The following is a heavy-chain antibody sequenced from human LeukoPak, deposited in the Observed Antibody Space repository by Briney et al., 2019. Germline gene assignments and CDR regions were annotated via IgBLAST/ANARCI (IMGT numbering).Heavy chain of an antibody. CDR3: ARSWYSLDS. D-gene: IGHD6-13*01. CDR2: INEDGSAG. J-gene: IGHJ4*02. CDR1: GFIFNSYY. Sequence: QPGGSLRLSCVASGFIFNSYYMSWVRQAPGKGLEGVANINEDGSAGYYMDAVQGRFTISRDNAKNSLYLQMNSLRAEDTAVYYCARSWYSLDSWGQGTLVTASS. V-gene: IGHV3-7*04.